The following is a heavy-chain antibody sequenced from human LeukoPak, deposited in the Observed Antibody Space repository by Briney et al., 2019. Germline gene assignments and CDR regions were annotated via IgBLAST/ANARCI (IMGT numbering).Heavy chain of an antibody. D-gene: IGHD4-17*01. CDR1: GGSISSGGYY. CDR2: IYYSGST. Sequence: SQTLSLTCTVSGGSISSGGYYWSWIRQHPGKGLEWIGYIYYSGSTYYNPSLKSRVTISVDTSKNQFSLKLSSVTAADTAVYYCAREPGAYTVTTQTDRDYYYGMDVWGQGTTVTVSS. J-gene: IGHJ6*02. CDR3: AREPGAYTVTTQTDRDYYYGMDV. V-gene: IGHV4-31*03.